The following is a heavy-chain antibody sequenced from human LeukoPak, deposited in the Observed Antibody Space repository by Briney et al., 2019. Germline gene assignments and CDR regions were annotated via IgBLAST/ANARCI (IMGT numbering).Heavy chain of an antibody. CDR3: AKDPAMVRGQPDWFDP. Sequence: GGSLRLSCAASGFTFSSYAMAWVRQAPGKGLEWVSAISGSGGSTYYADSVKGRFTISRDNSKNMLYLQMNSLRAEDTAVYYCAKDPAMVRGQPDWFDPWGQGTLVTVSS. D-gene: IGHD3-10*01. J-gene: IGHJ5*02. CDR2: ISGSGGST. V-gene: IGHV3-23*01. CDR1: GFTFSSYA.